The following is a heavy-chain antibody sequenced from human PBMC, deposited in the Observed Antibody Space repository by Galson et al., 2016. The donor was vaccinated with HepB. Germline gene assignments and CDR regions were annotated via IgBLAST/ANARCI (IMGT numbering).Heavy chain of an antibody. CDR2: TSDDGGRT. CDR1: GFTFSSHA. J-gene: IGHJ4*02. Sequence: SLRLSCAASGFTFSSHAMHWVRQAPGKGLECVSTTSDDGGRTFYVNSVKGRFTISRDNSKNKLYLQMGSLRPEDMAVYYCARGRGGATQRYFDYWGQGTLVTVSS. CDR3: ARGRGGATQRYFDY. V-gene: IGHV3-64*01. D-gene: IGHD1-26*01.